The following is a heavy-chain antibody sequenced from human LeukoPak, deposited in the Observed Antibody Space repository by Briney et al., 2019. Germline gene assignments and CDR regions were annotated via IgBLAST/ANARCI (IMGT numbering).Heavy chain of an antibody. D-gene: IGHD2-15*01. CDR1: RFTFSSYS. CDR2: ISSSSSYI. Sequence: GGSLRLSCAASRFTFSSYSMNWVRQAPGKGLEWVSSISSSSSYIYYADSVKGRFTISRDNAKNSLYLQMNSLRAEDAAVYYCARLGVVRAFDIWGQGTMVTVSS. V-gene: IGHV3-21*01. CDR3: ARLGVVRAFDI. J-gene: IGHJ3*02.